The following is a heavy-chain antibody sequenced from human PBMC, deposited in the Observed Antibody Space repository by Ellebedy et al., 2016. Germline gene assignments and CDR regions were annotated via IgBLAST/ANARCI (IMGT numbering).Heavy chain of an antibody. J-gene: IGHJ6*02. CDR2: ISRGSSSI. CDR1: GFTFSSYS. D-gene: IGHD6-13*01. V-gene: IGHV3-48*02. CDR3: ARVGLGYSSSWYYYGMDV. Sequence: GGSLRLSCAASGFTFSSYSMNWVRQAPGKGLDWVSYISRGSSSIYYADPVKGRFTIPRDNAKNSLYLQMHSLRDEDTAIYYCARVGLGYSSSWYYYGMDVWGQGTTVTVSS.